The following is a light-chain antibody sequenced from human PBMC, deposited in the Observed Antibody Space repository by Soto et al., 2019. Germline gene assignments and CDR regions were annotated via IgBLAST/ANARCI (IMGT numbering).Light chain of an antibody. CDR2: DAS. V-gene: IGKV3-11*01. CDR3: QQRSSWPRT. CDR1: QSVARD. J-gene: IGKJ1*01. Sequence: EIVLTQSPATLSLSPGERATLSCRASQSVARDLVWFQQKPGQAPSLLVYDASTRATGIPARFSGSGSGTYFTLTISSLEPEDFALYYCQQRSSWPRTFGLGTKVEIK.